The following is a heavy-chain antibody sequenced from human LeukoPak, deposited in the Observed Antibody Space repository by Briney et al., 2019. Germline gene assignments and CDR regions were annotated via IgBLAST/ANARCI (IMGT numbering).Heavy chain of an antibody. CDR3: AKGMTTGPRSVYHYMDV. V-gene: IGHV3-33*06. Sequence: PGGSLRLSCVASGFTFRSYGMHWVRQAPGKGLECLSLLWYDGSNEYYADSVKGRFTISRDNSKNTLYMQMNSLRAEDKAVYYCAKGMTTGPRSVYHYMDVWGKGTTVTVSS. J-gene: IGHJ6*03. CDR1: GFTFRSYG. CDR2: LWYDGSNE. D-gene: IGHD4-17*01.